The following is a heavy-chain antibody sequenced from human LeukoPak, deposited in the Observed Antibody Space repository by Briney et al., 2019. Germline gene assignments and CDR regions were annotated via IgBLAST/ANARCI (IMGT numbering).Heavy chain of an antibody. J-gene: IGHJ4*02. V-gene: IGHV3-30*03. Sequence: GGSLRLSCAASGFTFSSYGMHWVRQAPGKGLEWVAVISYDGSNKYYADSVKGRLTISRDNSRNTVYMQMSSLRTEDTAVYYCARDPRGPTTYDSSARDSLDYWGQGTLVTVSS. CDR2: ISYDGSNK. CDR1: GFTFSSYG. D-gene: IGHD3-22*01. CDR3: ARDPRGPTTYDSSARDSLDY.